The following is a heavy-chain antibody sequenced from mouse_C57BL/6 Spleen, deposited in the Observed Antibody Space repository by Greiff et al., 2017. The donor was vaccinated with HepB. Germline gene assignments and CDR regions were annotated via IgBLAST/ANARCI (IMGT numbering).Heavy chain of an antibody. V-gene: IGHV1-76*01. CDR3: ARSYRVEFAY. D-gene: IGHD1-1*02. Sequence: VQLKQSGAELVRPGASVKLSCKASGYTFTDYYINWVKQRPGQGLEWIARIYPGSGNTYYNEKFKGKATLTAEKSSSTAYMQLSSLTSEDSAVYFCARSYRVEFAYWGQGTLVTVSA. CDR2: IYPGSGNT. CDR1: GYTFTDYY. J-gene: IGHJ3*01.